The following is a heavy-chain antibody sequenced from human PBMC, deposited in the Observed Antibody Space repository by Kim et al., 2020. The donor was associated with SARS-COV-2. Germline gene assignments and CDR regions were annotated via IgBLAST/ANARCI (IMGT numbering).Heavy chain of an antibody. V-gene: IGHV6-1*01. CDR1: GDSVSSNSAA. CDR3: ARGAYSSSWQLTYYYYGMDV. CDR2: TYYRSKWYN. D-gene: IGHD6-13*01. Sequence: SQTLSLTCAISGDSVSSNSAAWNWIRQSPSRGLEWLGRTYYRSKWYNDYAVSVKSRITINPDTSKNQFSLQLNSVTPEDTAVYYCARGAYSSSWQLTYYYYGMDVWGQGTTVTVSS. J-gene: IGHJ6*02.